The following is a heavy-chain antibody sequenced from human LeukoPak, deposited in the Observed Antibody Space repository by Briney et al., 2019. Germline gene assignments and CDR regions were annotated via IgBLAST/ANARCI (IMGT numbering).Heavy chain of an antibody. CDR1: GYSFTSYD. V-gene: IGHV1-8*03. Sequence: ASVKVSCTASGYSFTSYDINWVRQATGQGLEWMGWMNPNSGNTGYAQKFQGRVTITGNTSISTAYMELSSLRSEDTAVYYCARGPSRGLITGTTYYYYYYMDVWGKGTTVTVSS. CDR2: MNPNSGNT. J-gene: IGHJ6*03. D-gene: IGHD1-7*01. CDR3: ARGPSRGLITGTTYYYYYYMDV.